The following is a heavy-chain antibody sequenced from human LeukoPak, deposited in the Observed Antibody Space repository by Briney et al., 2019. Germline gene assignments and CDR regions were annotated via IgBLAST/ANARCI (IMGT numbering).Heavy chain of an antibody. CDR2: IYTSGST. D-gene: IGHD2-15*01. CDR3: ARDIVVVVAATYNWLDP. Sequence: SETLSLTCTVSGGSISSGSYYWSWIRQPAGKGLEWIGRIYTSGSTNYNPSLKSRVTISVDTSKNQFSLKRSSVTAADTAVYYCARDIVVVVAATYNWLDPWGQGTLVTVSS. J-gene: IGHJ5*02. V-gene: IGHV4-61*02. CDR1: GGSISSGSYY.